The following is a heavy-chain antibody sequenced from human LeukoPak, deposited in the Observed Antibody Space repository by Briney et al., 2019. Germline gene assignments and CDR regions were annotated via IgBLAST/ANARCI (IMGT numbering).Heavy chain of an antibody. D-gene: IGHD2/OR15-2a*01. V-gene: IGHV3-23*01. CDR2: ISGSGGST. CDR1: GFTFSSYA. Sequence: PGGSLRLSCAASGFTFSSYAMSWVRQAPGKGLEWVSAISGSGGSTYYADSVKGRFTISRDNSKNTLYLQMNSLRAEDTAVYYCARNFLLWGQSSPLGYWGQGTLVTVSS. J-gene: IGHJ4*02. CDR3: ARNFLLWGQSSPLGY.